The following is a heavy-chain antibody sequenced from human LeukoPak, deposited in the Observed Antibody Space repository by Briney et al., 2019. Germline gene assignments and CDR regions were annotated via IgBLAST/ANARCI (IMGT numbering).Heavy chain of an antibody. V-gene: IGHV3-7*01. Sequence: GGSLRLSCAASGFTFSNYWMSWVRQAPGKGLEWVANIKEDGSEKYYVDSVKGRFTISRDNAKNSLYLQMNSLRAEDTAVYYCARRASVVVPARYGMDVWGKGTTVTVSS. CDR2: IKEDGSEK. CDR3: ARRASVVVPARYGMDV. D-gene: IGHD2-2*01. J-gene: IGHJ6*04. CDR1: GFTFSNYW.